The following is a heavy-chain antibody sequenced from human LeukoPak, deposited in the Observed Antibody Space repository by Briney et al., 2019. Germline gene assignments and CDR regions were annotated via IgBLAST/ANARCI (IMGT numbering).Heavy chain of an antibody. D-gene: IGHD3-3*01. CDR2: IRYDGSNK. V-gene: IGHV3-30*02. J-gene: IGHJ4*02. CDR1: GFTFSSHG. Sequence: GGSLRLSCAVSGFTFSSHGMHWVRQAPGKGPDWVAFIRYDGSNKYYADSVKGRFTISRDNSKNTLYLQMNSLRAEDTAVYYCAKAVTDRITIFGVVTGFDYWGQGTLVTVSS. CDR3: AKAVTDRITIFGVVTGFDY.